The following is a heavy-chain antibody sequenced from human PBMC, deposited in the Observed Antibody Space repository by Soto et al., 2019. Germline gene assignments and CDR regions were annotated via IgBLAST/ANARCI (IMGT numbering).Heavy chain of an antibody. J-gene: IGHJ6*02. D-gene: IGHD2-2*01. V-gene: IGHV4-59*01. Sequence: SETLSLTCTVSGGSISSYYWSWIRQPPGKGLEWIGYIYYSGSTNYNPSLKSRVTISVDTSKNQFSLKLSSVTAADTAVYYCARDRSVYCSSTSCSSDGMDVWGQGTTVTVSS. CDR3: ARDRSVYCSSTSCSSDGMDV. CDR2: IYYSGST. CDR1: GGSISSYY.